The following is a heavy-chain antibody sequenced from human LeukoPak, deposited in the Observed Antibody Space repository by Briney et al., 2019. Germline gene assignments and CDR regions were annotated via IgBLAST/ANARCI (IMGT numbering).Heavy chain of an antibody. Sequence: SETLSLTCTVSGGSISSYYWSWIRQSPGKGLEWIGYIYYSGSTNYNPSLKSRVTISVDTSKNQFSLKLSSVTAADTAVYYCAREVPLDAFDIWGQGTMVTVSS. CDR3: AREVPLDAFDI. CDR1: GGSISSYY. CDR2: IYYSGST. J-gene: IGHJ3*02. D-gene: IGHD3-10*01. V-gene: IGHV4-59*12.